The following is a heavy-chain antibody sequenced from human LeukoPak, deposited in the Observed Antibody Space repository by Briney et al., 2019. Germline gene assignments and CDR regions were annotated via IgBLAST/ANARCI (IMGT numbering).Heavy chain of an antibody. CDR3: ARAVGSRHIVVVTAIPAYFDY. V-gene: IGHV4-31*03. D-gene: IGHD2-21*02. CDR2: IFYSGNT. J-gene: IGHJ4*02. Sequence: SETLSLTCTVSGGSISNPGYYWTWIRQHPGKGLEWIGYIFYSGNTYYNPSLKSRVTISVDTSKNQFSLKLSSVTAADTAVYYCARAVGSRHIVVVTAIPAYFDYWGQGTLVTVSS. CDR1: GGSISNPGYY.